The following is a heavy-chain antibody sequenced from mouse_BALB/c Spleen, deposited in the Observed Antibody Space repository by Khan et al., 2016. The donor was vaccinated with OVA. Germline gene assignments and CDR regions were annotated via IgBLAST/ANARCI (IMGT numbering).Heavy chain of an antibody. D-gene: IGHD1-1*01. Sequence: VQLQESGPELKKPGETVKISCKASGHTFTNFGMNWVKQAPGKGLKWMGWINTYTGEPTYADDFNGRFAFSLDASASTAYLQINNLTNEDTATDFCARPPYVSYAFDNWGQGTSVTVSS. CDR3: ARPPYVSYAFDN. CDR1: GHTFTNFG. CDR2: INTYTGEP. V-gene: IGHV9-3-1*01. J-gene: IGHJ4*01.